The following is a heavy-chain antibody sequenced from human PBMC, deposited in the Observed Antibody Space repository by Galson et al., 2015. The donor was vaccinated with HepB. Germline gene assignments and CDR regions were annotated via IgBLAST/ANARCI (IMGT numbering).Heavy chain of an antibody. Sequence: SLRLSCAASGFTFTSYSMHWVRQAPGKGLEWVSYISSSSSTIYYADSVKGRFTISRDNAKNSLYLQMNSLRDEDTAVYYCARDRGGTLVSPSWYFDLWGRGTLVTVSS. CDR3: ARDRGGTLVSPSWYFDL. CDR2: ISSSSSTI. J-gene: IGHJ2*01. D-gene: IGHD3-16*01. CDR1: GFTFTSYS. V-gene: IGHV3-48*02.